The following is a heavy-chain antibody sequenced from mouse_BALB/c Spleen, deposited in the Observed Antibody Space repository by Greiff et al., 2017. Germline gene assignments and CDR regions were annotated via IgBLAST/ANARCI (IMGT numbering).Heavy chain of an antibody. Sequence: VQLKQSGAELVKPGASVKIPCKASGYTFTDYNMDWVKQSHGKSLEWIGDINPNNGGTIYNQKFKGKATLTVDKSSSTAYMELRSLTSEDTAVYYCARGGVYYYGSSSYYFDYWGQGTTLTVSS. CDR1: GYTFTDYN. D-gene: IGHD1-1*01. V-gene: IGHV1-18*01. CDR3: ARGGVYYYGSSSYYFDY. J-gene: IGHJ2*01. CDR2: INPNNGGT.